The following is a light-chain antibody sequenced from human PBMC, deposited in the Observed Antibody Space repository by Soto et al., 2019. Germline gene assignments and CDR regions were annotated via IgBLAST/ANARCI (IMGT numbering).Light chain of an antibody. J-gene: IGLJ7*01. V-gene: IGLV2-23*02. CDR3: CSYGGSRAV. CDR1: SSDVGSHNL. CDR2: EVS. Sequence: QSVLTQPASVSGSPGQSITISCTGTSSDVGSHNLVSWYQQHPGQAPKLMIYEVSKRPLGVSARFSASKSGNTASLTISGLQAEGEADYYCCSYGGSRAVFGGGTQLTVL.